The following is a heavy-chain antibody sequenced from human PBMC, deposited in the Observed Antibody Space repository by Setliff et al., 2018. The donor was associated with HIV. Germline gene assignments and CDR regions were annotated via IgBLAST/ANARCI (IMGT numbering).Heavy chain of an antibody. D-gene: IGHD4-4*01. CDR1: GDTLSIHP. CDR3: AIEGLLVTTVGGAYLYHGMDV. J-gene: IGHJ6*02. V-gene: IGHV1-69*05. CDR2: IIPAFGTA. Sequence: SVKVSCKASGDTLSIHPIGWVRQAPGRGRDWMGGIIPAFGTANYAQKFQGRVTITTDESRTTVFMELTGLRSEDTAVYYCAIEGLLVTTVGGAYLYHGMDVWGQGTTVTVSS.